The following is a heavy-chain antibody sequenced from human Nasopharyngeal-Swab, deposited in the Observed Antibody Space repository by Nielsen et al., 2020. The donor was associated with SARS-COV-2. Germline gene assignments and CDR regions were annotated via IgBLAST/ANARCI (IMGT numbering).Heavy chain of an antibody. J-gene: IGHJ6*02. CDR3: ARHYSSSWTNYYYYGMDV. D-gene: IGHD6-13*01. Sequence: RQAPGKGLEWIGYIYDSGSTNYNPSLKSRVTISVDTSKNRFSLKLSSVTAADTAVYYCARHYSSSWTNYYYYGMDVWGQGTTVTVSS. V-gene: IGHV4-61*07. CDR2: IYDSGST.